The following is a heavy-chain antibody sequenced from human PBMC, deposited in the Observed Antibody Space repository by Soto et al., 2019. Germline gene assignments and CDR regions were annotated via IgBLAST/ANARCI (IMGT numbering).Heavy chain of an antibody. V-gene: IGHV4-59*01. CDR1: GAPIAVFY. D-gene: IGHD3-10*01. CDR2: LYYTGNT. J-gene: IGHJ6*02. Sequence: QLQESGPGVVKPSETLSLTCTVSGAPIAVFYWTWIRQAPGEGLEWIGYLYYTGNTNYRPSLKSRVAMSMDTSKKHFYLTLTSATDADTAVYFCARGGSEGGLDIWGQGTKVTVSS. CDR3: ARGGSEGGLDI.